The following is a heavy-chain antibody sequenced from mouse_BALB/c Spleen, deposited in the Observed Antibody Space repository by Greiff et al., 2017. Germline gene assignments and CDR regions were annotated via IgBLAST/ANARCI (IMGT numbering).Heavy chain of an antibody. J-gene: IGHJ3*01. D-gene: IGHD1-2*01. V-gene: IGHV1-7*01. CDR3: ARSILRLSWFAY. CDR1: GYTFTSYW. CDR2: INPSTGYT. Sequence: QVQLQQSGAELAKPGASVKMSCKASGYTFTSYWMHWVKQRPGQGLEWIGYINPSTGYTEYNQKFKDKATLTADKSSSTAYMQLSSLTSEDSAVYYCARSILRLSWFAYWGQGTLVTVSA.